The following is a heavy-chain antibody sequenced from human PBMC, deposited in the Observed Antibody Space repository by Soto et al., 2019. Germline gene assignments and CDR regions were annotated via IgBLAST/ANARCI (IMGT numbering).Heavy chain of an antibody. J-gene: IGHJ6*02. D-gene: IGHD2-2*01. CDR2: IYYSGTT. Sequence: SETPSLTCTVSGSSISSYYWSWIRRPPGKGLEWIGYIYYSGTTYYNPSLKSRVSISVDTSKNQFSLKVSSVTAADTAVYYCAKLAGYCSGNSCHGDYAMDVWGQGTTVTVSS. V-gene: IGHV4-59*08. CDR3: AKLAGYCSGNSCHGDYAMDV. CDR1: GSSISSYY.